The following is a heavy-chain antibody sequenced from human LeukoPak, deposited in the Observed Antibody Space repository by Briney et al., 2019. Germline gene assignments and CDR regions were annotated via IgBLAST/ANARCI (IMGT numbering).Heavy chain of an antibody. CDR2: ISSSSSYI. Sequence: GGSLRLSCAASGFTFSSYSMNWVRQAPGKGLEWVSSISSSSSYIYYADSVKGRFTISRDNAKNSLYLQMNSLRAEDTAVYYCARRASGEYYFDYWGQGTLVTVSS. CDR3: ARRASGEYYFDY. V-gene: IGHV3-21*01. D-gene: IGHD3-10*01. CDR1: GFTFSSYS. J-gene: IGHJ4*02.